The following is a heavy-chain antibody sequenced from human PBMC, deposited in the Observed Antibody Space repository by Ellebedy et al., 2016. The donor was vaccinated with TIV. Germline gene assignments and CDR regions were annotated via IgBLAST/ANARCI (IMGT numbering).Heavy chain of an antibody. Sequence: GGSLRLSCAASGFTFSSYAMHWVRQAPGKGLEWVAVISYDGSNKYYADSVKRRFTISRDNAENSLYLQMNSLRDDDTAVYYCARVRGYFDLWGQGTLVTVS. V-gene: IGHV3-30-3*01. CDR2: ISYDGSNK. CDR1: GFTFSSYA. J-gene: IGHJ4*02. CDR3: ARVRGYFDL.